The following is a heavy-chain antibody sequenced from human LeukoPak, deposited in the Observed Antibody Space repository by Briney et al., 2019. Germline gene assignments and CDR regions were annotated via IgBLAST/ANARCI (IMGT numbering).Heavy chain of an antibody. CDR1: GFTFSSYG. Sequence: GGSLRLSCAASGFTFSSYGMHWVRQAPGEGLEWVAFIRYDGSNKYYADSVKGRFTISRDNSKNTLYLQMNSLRAEDTAVYYCAKVSQTIVATQSLDYWGQGTLVTVSS. CDR2: IRYDGSNK. J-gene: IGHJ4*02. V-gene: IGHV3-30*02. D-gene: IGHD5-12*01. CDR3: AKVSQTIVATQSLDY.